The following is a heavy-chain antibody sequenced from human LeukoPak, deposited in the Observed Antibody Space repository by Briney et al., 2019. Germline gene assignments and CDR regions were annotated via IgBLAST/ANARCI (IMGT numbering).Heavy chain of an antibody. J-gene: IGHJ5*02. CDR1: GGTFSSYA. CDR3: ARIVVVAAISWFDP. Sequence: EASVKVSCKASGGTFSSYAISWVRQAPGQGLEWMGGIIPIFGTANYAQEFQGRVTITADESTSTAYMELSSLRSEDTAVYYCARIVVVAAISWFDPWGQGTLVTVSS. D-gene: IGHD2-15*01. CDR2: IIPIFGTA. V-gene: IGHV1-69*13.